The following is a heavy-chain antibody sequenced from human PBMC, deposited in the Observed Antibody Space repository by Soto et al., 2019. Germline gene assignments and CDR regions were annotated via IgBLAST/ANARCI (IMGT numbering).Heavy chain of an antibody. V-gene: IGHV5-10-1*01. CDR3: ARPIAAAAYGGSYYGMDV. Sequence: GESLKISCKGSGYSFTSYWISWVRQMPGKGLEWMGRIDPSDSYTNYSPSFQGHVTISADKSISTAYLQWSSLKASDTAMYYCARPIAAAAYGGSYYGMDVWGQGTTVTVSS. CDR1: GYSFTSYW. D-gene: IGHD6-13*01. J-gene: IGHJ6*02. CDR2: IDPSDSYT.